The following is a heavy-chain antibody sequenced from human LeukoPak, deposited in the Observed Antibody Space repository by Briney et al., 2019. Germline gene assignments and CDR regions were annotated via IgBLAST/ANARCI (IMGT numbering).Heavy chain of an antibody. D-gene: IGHD3-10*01. J-gene: IGHJ2*01. CDR1: GFTFSTYA. Sequence: PGGSLRLSCAASGFTFSTYAMHWVRQAPGKGLEWVAVISYDGSDKYYADSVKGRFTISRDNFKNTLYLQMNSLRPEDTAVYYCARGYFGTGNWYFDIWGRGTLVTVSS. V-gene: IGHV3-30*01. CDR2: ISYDGSDK. CDR3: ARGYFGTGNWYFDI.